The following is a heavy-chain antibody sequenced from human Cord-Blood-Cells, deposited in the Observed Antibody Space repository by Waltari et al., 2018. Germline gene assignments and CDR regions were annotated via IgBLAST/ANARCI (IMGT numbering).Heavy chain of an antibody. CDR2: ISYDGSNK. CDR1: GFTFSSYA. D-gene: IGHD6-19*01. CDR3: ASLAGDAYWYFDL. V-gene: IGHV3-30-3*01. J-gene: IGHJ2*01. Sequence: QVQLVASGGGVVQPGRSLRLSCAASGFTFSSYAMHWVRQAPGKGLEWVAVISYDGSNKYYADSVKGRFTISRDNSKNTLYLQMNSLRAEDTAVYYCASLAGDAYWYFDLWGRGTLVTVSS.